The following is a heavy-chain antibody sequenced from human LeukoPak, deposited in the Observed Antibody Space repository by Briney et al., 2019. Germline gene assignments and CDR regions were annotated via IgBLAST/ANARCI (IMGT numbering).Heavy chain of an antibody. CDR1: GFTFSTYS. V-gene: IGHV3-21*01. Sequence: GGSLRLSCAASGFTFSTYSMNWVRQAPGKGLEWVSSISSSSSYIHYADSVKGRFTISRDNAKNSLYLQMNSLRAEDTAVYYCARFEYSSSSPGNWGQGTLVTVSS. D-gene: IGHD6-6*01. CDR2: ISSSSSYI. J-gene: IGHJ4*02. CDR3: ARFEYSSSSPGN.